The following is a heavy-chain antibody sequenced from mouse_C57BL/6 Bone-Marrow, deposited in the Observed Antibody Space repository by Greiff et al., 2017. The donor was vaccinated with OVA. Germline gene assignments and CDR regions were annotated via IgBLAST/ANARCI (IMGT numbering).Heavy chain of an antibody. D-gene: IGHD4-1*01. V-gene: IGHV5-4*03. CDR2: ISDGGSYT. CDR1: GFTFSSYA. Sequence: EVKLVESGGGLVKPGGSLKLSCAASGFTFSSYAMSWVRQTPEKRLEWVATISDGGSYTYYPDNVKGRFTISRDNAKNNLYLQMSHLKSEDTAMYYCTRELTGTSWFAYWGQGTLVTVSA. J-gene: IGHJ3*01. CDR3: TRELTGTSWFAY.